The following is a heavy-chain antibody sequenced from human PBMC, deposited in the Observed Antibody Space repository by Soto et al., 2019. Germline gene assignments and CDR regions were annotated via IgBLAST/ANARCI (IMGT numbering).Heavy chain of an antibody. J-gene: IGHJ4*02. V-gene: IGHV3-21*01. CDR3: ATTYSFAAY. CDR2: ISSTGDRI. D-gene: IGHD5-12*01. CDR1: GFTFSSFT. Sequence: GGSLRLSCAASGFTFSSFTVNWVRQAPGKGLECVSSISSTGDRIYYADSVKGRFTISRDNAKNSLYLQMNSLRDDDTAVYFCATTYSFAAYWGQGSLVTVSS.